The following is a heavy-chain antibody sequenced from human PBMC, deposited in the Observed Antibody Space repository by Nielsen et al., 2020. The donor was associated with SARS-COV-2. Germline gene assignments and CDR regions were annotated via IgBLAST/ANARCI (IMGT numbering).Heavy chain of an antibody. J-gene: IGHJ3*02. Sequence: GGSLRLPCAASGFTFSSYWMHWVRQAPGKGLVWVSRINSDGSSTSYADSVKGRFTISRDNAKNTLYLQMNSLRAEDTAVYYCAILWSRRGADAFDIWGQGTMVTVSS. D-gene: IGHD2-21*01. CDR3: AILWSRRGADAFDI. V-gene: IGHV3-74*01. CDR1: GFTFSSYW. CDR2: INSDGSST.